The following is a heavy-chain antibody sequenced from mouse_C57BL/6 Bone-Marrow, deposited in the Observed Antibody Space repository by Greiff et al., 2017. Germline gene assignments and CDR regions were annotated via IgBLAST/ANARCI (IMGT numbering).Heavy chain of an antibody. V-gene: IGHV1-69*01. CDR1: GYTFTSYW. J-gene: IGHJ3*01. CDR2: IDPSDSYT. CDR3: AREGYYYGSSSFAY. Sequence: QVQLQQPGAELVMPGASVKLSCKASGYTFTSYWMHWVKQRPGQGLEWIGEIDPSDSYTKYNQKFKGKSTLTVDKSSSTAYMPLSSLTSEVSAVYYCAREGYYYGSSSFAYWGQGTLVTVSA. D-gene: IGHD1-1*01.